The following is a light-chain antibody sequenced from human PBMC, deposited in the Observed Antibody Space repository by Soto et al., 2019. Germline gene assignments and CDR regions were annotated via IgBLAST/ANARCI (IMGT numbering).Light chain of an antibody. J-gene: IGLJ1*01. CDR1: SSNIGTHT. V-gene: IGLV1-44*01. Sequence: QSVLTQPPSASGTPGQRVTISCSGSSSNIGTHTVNWYQQLPGTAPKLLIYSTSQRPSGVPDRFSGSKSGTSASLAISGLQSADEADYYCAAWDDSLNGYVFGIGTKVTVL. CDR3: AAWDDSLNGYV. CDR2: STS.